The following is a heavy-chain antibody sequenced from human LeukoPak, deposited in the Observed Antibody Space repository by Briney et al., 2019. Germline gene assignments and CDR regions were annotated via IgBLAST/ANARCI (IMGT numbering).Heavy chain of an antibody. V-gene: IGHV3-30-3*01. D-gene: IGHD5-24*01. J-gene: IGHJ4*02. CDR1: GFTFSSYA. Sequence: PGGSLRLSCAASGFTFSSYAMDWVRQAPGKGLEWVAVISYDGNNKYYADSVKGRFTISRDNSKNTVYLQMNSLRAEDTAVYYCARSSRDGYPPAYWGQGTLVTVSS. CDR3: ARSSRDGYPPAY. CDR2: ISYDGNNK.